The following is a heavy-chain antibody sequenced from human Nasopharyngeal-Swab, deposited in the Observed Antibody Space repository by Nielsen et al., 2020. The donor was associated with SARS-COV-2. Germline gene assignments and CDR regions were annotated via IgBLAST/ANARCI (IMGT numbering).Heavy chain of an antibody. J-gene: IGHJ3*02. CDR2: ISSSSSTI. Sequence: GESLKISCAASGFTFSSYSMNWVRQAPGKGLEWVSYISSSSSTIYYADSVKGRFTISRDNAKNSLYLQMSSLRDEDTAVYYCARDTVTLGPYYDFWSGYLTPDAFDIWGQGTMVTVSS. CDR1: GFTFSSYS. CDR3: ARDTVTLGPYYDFWSGYLTPDAFDI. V-gene: IGHV3-48*02. D-gene: IGHD3-3*01.